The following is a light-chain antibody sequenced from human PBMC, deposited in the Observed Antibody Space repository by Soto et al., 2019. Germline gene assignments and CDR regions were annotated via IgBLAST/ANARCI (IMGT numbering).Light chain of an antibody. CDR1: QTVNNN. CDR2: AAS. Sequence: IVMTQSPATLSVSPGERATLSCRASQTVNNNLALYQQRPGQAPRLLIYAASTRATVGPARFSVIRSGTEFTLTISSLQSEDFAVYCCQQYHTWPPPSESVGTGTKVDVK. V-gene: IGKV3D-15*01. J-gene: IGKJ3*01. CDR3: QQYHTWPPPSES.